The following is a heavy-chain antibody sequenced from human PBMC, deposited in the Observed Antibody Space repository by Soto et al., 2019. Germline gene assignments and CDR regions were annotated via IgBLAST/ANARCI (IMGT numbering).Heavy chain of an antibody. D-gene: IGHD6-6*01. V-gene: IGHV3-21*06. J-gene: IGHJ6*02. CDR2: ISGSGKDT. CDR3: ARVHLVRTSSYYCGMDV. CDR1: GFTFSNYG. Sequence: GGSLRLSCATSGFTFSNYGMTWVREAPGKGLAWVASISGSGKDTFYRDSVKGRFTISRDNAESSLVLQMNSLTVDDTAVYHCARVHLVRTSSYYCGMDVWGPGTTVTVSS.